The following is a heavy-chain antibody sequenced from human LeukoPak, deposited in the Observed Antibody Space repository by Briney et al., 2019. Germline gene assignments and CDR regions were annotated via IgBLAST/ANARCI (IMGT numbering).Heavy chain of an antibody. CDR1: GFTFSNYG. V-gene: IGHV3-30*18. J-gene: IGHJ4*02. CDR3: AKDSSEGVLEY. CDR2: ISYDGGNK. D-gene: IGHD3-10*01. Sequence: SGGSLRLSCAASGFTFSNYGMHWVRQAPGKGLEWLAFISYDGGNKYSADSVKGRFTISRGNPKNTLYLQMNSLRAQDTAVYYCAKDSSEGVLEYWGQGTLVTVSS.